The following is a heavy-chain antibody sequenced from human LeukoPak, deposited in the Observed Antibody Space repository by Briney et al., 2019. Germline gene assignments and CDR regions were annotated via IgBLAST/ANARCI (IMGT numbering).Heavy chain of an antibody. J-gene: IGHJ3*02. V-gene: IGHV3-20*04. Sequence: GGSLRLSCTASGFTFDDYGMSWVRQAPGKGLEWVSGIYWNGVSTGYIDSVKGRFTISRDNAKNSLYLQMNSLRAEDTALYYCARESLDAFDIWGQGTMVTVSS. CDR3: ARESLDAFDI. CDR1: GFTFDDYG. CDR2: IYWNGVST.